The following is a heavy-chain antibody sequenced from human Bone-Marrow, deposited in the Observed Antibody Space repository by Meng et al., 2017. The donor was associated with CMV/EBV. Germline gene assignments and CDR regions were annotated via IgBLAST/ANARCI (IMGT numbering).Heavy chain of an antibody. V-gene: IGHV6-1*01. CDR1: GDSVSNNIVA. CDR2: TYYRSKWYT. D-gene: IGHD3-16*01. J-gene: IGHJ4*02. CDR3: VRDWGGLEY. Sequence: FAISGDSVSNNIVAWNWIRQSPSRGLEWLGRTYYRSKWYTDYALSVKSRITINPDTSKNQFSLQLNSMTPEDTAVYYRVRDWGGLEYWGQGTLVTVSS.